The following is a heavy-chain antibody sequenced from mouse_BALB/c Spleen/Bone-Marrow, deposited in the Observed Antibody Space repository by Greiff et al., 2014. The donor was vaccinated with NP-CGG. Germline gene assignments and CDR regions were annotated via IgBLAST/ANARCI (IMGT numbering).Heavy chain of an antibody. J-gene: IGHJ3*01. D-gene: IGHD1-1*01. Sequence: VQLQQSGAELVKPGASVKLSCTASGFNIKDTYMHWVKQRPEQGLEWIGRIDPANGNTKYDPKFQGKATITADTSSNTAYLQLSSLTTENTAVYYGAAYIYGSSYSFAYWGQGTLVTVSA. CDR2: IDPANGNT. CDR1: GFNIKDTY. CDR3: AAYIYGSSYSFAY. V-gene: IGHV14-3*02.